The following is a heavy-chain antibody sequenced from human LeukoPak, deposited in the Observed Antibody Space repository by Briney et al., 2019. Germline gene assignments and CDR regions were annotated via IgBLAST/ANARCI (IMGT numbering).Heavy chain of an antibody. CDR1: GGSFSGYF. Sequence: SETLSLTCAVYGGSFSGYFWSWIRQPPGKGLEWIGEINHSGSTNYNPSLKSRVTISVDKSKNQFSLRLTSLTAADTAVYYCAKSDSSGYWYFDYWGQGTLVTVSS. V-gene: IGHV4-34*01. D-gene: IGHD3-22*01. CDR3: AKSDSSGYWYFDY. CDR2: INHSGST. J-gene: IGHJ4*02.